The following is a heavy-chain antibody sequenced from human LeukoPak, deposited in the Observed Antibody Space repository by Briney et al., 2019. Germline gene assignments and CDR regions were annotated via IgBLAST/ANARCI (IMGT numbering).Heavy chain of an antibody. CDR3: ARQGPAPYFDY. CDR2: ISYSGIT. J-gene: IGHJ4*02. Sequence: SETLSLTCTVSGGSISSYTNYWAWIRQSRGERLEWIVSISYSGITHYNRSRKSPVTISVDTPKNQFSLKLTSVTAADTAVYYCARQGPAPYFDYRGQGTLLTVSS. V-gene: IGHV4-39*01. CDR1: GGSISSYTNY.